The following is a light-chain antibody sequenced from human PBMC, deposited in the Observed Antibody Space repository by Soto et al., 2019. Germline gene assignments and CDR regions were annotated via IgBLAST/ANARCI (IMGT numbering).Light chain of an antibody. Sequence: EIVMTQSPATLSVSPGERATLSCRASQSVSGNLAWYQQKPGQAPRLLIYAASTRATGIPARFSGSGSGTEFTLTIGSLQSEDLAVYYCQQYNNWPPITFVPGTKVDIK. V-gene: IGKV3-15*01. CDR3: QQYNNWPPIT. CDR2: AAS. J-gene: IGKJ3*01. CDR1: QSVSGN.